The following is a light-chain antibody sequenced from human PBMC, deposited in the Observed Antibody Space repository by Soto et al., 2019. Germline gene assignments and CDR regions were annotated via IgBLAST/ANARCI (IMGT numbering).Light chain of an antibody. Sequence: DNMFPRSPLSLPVTPREPASISCSSSQSRQHSNGYNYLDWYFQKPGQSPQLLIHLASNRASGVPVRFSGSGSGTDFTLNISSVEAEDVGLYYCMQGVQMPPITFGQGTRLEIK. CDR2: LAS. CDR3: MQGVQMPPIT. V-gene: IGKV2-28*01. J-gene: IGKJ5*01. CDR1: QSRQHSNGYNY.